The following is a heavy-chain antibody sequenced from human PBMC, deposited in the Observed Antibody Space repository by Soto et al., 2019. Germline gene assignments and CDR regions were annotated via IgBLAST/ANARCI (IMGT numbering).Heavy chain of an antibody. J-gene: IGHJ6*02. CDR3: ARVEVFGLSGWFSGGYYYYGMDV. V-gene: IGHV1-2*02. D-gene: IGHD6-19*01. CDR2: INPNSGGT. CDR1: GYTFTGCY. Sequence: VASVKVSCKASGYTFTGCYMHWVRQAPGQGLEWMGWINPNSGGTNYAQKFQGRVTMTRDTSISTAYMELSRLRSDDTAVYYCARVEVFGLSGWFSGGYYYYGMDVWGQGTTVTVSS.